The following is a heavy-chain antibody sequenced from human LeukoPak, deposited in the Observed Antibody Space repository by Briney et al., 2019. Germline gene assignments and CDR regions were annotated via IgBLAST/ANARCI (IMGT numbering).Heavy chain of an antibody. CDR1: GYTFTSYG. CDR2: ISAYNGNT. J-gene: IGHJ4*02. CDR3: AREGIMITFGGVIAFDY. D-gene: IGHD3-16*02. Sequence: ASVKVSCKASGYTFTSYGISWVRQAPGQGLEWMGWISAYNGNTNYAQKLQGRVTMTTDTSTSTAYMELRSLRSDDTAVYYCAREGIMITFGGVIAFDYWGQGTLVTVSS. V-gene: IGHV1-18*01.